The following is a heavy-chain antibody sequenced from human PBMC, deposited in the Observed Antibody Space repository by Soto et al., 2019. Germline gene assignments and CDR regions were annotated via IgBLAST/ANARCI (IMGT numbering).Heavy chain of an antibody. D-gene: IGHD3-22*01. J-gene: IGHJ4*02. CDR3: ARGGVDYYDSSGYYFSPYYFDY. V-gene: IGHV4-59*12. CDR2: IYHSGST. Sequence: SSETLSLTCTVSGGSISSYYWTWIRLRQGKGQERIGYIYHSGSTYYNPSLKSRVTISVDRSKNQFSLKLSSVTAADTAVYYCARGGVDYYDSSGYYFSPYYFDYWGQGTLVTVSS. CDR1: GGSISSYY.